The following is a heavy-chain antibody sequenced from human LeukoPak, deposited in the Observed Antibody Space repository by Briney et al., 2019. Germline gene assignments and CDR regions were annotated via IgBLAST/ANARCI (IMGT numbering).Heavy chain of an antibody. CDR3: ARDSIVVVVAATAQGAYYYGMDV. D-gene: IGHD2-15*01. CDR1: GFTFSSYW. Sequence: GGSLRLSCAASGFTFSSYWMSWVRQAPGKGLEWVANIKQDGSEKKYVDSVKGRFTISRDNAKNSLYLQMNSLRAEDTAVYYCARDSIVVVVAATAQGAYYYGMDVWGQGTTVTVSS. J-gene: IGHJ6*02. V-gene: IGHV3-7*01. CDR2: IKQDGSEK.